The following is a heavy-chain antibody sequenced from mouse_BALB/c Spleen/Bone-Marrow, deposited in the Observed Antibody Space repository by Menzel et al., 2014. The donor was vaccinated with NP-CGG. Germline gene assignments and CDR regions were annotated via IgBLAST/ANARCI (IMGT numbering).Heavy chain of an antibody. D-gene: IGHD2-1*01. CDR1: GFAFXRYD. CDR2: ISSGGGST. V-gene: IGHV5-12-1*01. J-gene: IGHJ3*01. CDR3: ARHDYYGNPFAY. Sequence: DVQLVESGGGLVKPGGSLKLSCAASGFAFXRYDMSWVRQTPEKRLEWVAYISSGGGSTYYPDTVKGRSTISRDNAKNTLYLQMSSLKSEDTAMYYCARHDYYGNPFAYWGQGTLVTVSA.